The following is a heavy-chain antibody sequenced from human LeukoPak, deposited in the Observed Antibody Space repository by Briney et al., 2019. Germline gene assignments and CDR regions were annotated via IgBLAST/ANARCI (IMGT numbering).Heavy chain of an antibody. CDR3: ARALPAAGTHNWFDP. CDR1: AGSISSGGYY. D-gene: IGHD6-13*01. J-gene: IGHJ5*02. Sequence: PSQTLPLTCTVSAGSISSGGYYWSWLRQPPGKGLEWIGYIYYSGNTYYNPSLKRRVTISVDTSKNQLSLKLSSVTAADTAVYYCARALPAAGTHNWFDPWGQGTLVTVSS. CDR2: IYYSGNT. V-gene: IGHV4-31*03.